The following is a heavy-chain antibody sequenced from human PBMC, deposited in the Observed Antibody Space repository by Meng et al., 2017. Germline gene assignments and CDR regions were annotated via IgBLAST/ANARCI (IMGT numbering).Heavy chain of an antibody. CDR2: INHSGST. V-gene: IGHV4-34*01. CDR1: GGSFSGYY. D-gene: IGHD5-18*01. Sequence: QGQLQQWGAGLLKPSETLSLTCAGYGGSFSGYYWSWIRQPPGKGLEWIGEINHSGSTNYNPSLKSRVTISVDTSKNQFSLKLSSVTAADTAVYYCASSGYSYGYRFDYWGQGTLVTVSS. CDR3: ASSGYSYGYRFDY. J-gene: IGHJ4*02.